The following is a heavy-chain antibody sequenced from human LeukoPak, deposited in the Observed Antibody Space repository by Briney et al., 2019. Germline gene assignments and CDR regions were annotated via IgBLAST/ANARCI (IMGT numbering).Heavy chain of an antibody. CDR2: MYYRGRS. CDR3: ARHRSVAGSHSVYYYYMDV. D-gene: IGHD6-19*01. J-gene: IGHJ6*03. Sequence: PSETLSLTCTVSGGSLSNYYRSWIRQPPGKGLEWIGYMYYRGRSNYNPSLKSRVTILVDTSKNQFSLKLSSVTAADTAVYYCARHRSVAGSHSVYYYYMDVWGKGTTVTISS. CDR1: GGSLSNYY. V-gene: IGHV4-59*08.